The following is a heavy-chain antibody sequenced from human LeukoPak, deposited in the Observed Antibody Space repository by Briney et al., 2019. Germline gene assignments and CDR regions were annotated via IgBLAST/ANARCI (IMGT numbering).Heavy chain of an antibody. CDR2: IYYSGST. CDR3: ARESNYYSSGTGWFDP. D-gene: IGHD3-10*01. J-gene: IGHJ5*02. V-gene: IGHV4-39*07. Sequence: SETLSLTCTVSGGSISSSSYYWGWIRQPPGKGLEWIGSIYYSGSTYYNPSLKSRVTISVDTSKNQFSLKLSSVTAADTAVYYCARESNYYSSGTGWFDPWGQGTLVTVSS. CDR1: GGSISSSSYY.